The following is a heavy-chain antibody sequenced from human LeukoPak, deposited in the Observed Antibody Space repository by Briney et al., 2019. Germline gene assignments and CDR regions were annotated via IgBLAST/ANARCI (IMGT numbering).Heavy chain of an antibody. V-gene: IGHV3-7*01. D-gene: IGHD3-22*01. CDR1: GSTFSSYW. CDR2: IKQDGSEK. J-gene: IGHJ3*02. CDR3: AAVLYDSSVRDI. Sequence: PGRSLRLSCAASGSTFSSYWMNWVRQAPGKGLEWVANIKQDGSEKYYVDSVKGRFTISRDNAKNSLYLQMNSLRAEDTAVYYCAAVLYDSSVRDIWGQGTMVTVSS.